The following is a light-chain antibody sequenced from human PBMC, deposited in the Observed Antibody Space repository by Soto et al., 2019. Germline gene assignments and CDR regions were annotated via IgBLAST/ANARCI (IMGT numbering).Light chain of an antibody. J-gene: IGKJ1*01. CDR1: QGINTD. CDR3: QEYNSAPRT. CDR2: AAS. V-gene: IGKV1-27*01. Sequence: DIQMTQSPSSLSASIGDRVTITCRASQGINTDLAWYQQKPGRAPQLLIYAASALHSGVPSRFSGSGSGTDFTLTITSLQPEDVATYYCQEYNSAPRTFGQGTKVDIK.